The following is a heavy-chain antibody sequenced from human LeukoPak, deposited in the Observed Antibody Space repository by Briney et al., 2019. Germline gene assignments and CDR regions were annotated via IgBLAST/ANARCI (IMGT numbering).Heavy chain of an antibody. V-gene: IGHV3-23*01. J-gene: IGHJ4*02. D-gene: IGHD5-24*01. Sequence: GGSLRLSCAASGFTFSNNAMSWVRQAPGEGLEWVSAISGGSGGTTYYADSVKGRFTISRDNSKNTLYLQMNSLRVEDTAVYYCAKPPNYLKHYWGQGALVTVSS. CDR3: AKPPNYLKHY. CDR2: ISGGSGGTT. CDR1: GFTFSNNA.